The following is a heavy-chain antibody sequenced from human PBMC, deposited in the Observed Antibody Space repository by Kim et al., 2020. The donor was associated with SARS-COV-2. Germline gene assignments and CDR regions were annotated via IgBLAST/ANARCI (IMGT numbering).Heavy chain of an antibody. J-gene: IGHJ4*02. CDR1: GFTFSSYA. CDR3: ARDIRFPGDYFDY. CDR2: ISYDGSNK. V-gene: IGHV3-30*04. Sequence: GGSLRLFCAASGFTFSSYAMHWVRQAPGKGLEWVAVISYDGSNKYYADSVKGRFTISRDNSKNTLYLQMNSLRAEDTAVYYCARDIRFPGDYFDYWGQGTLVTVSS. D-gene: IGHD7-27*01.